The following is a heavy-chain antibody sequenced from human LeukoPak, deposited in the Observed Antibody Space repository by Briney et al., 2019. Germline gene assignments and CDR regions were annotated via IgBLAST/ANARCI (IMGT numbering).Heavy chain of an antibody. CDR3: ARGSGGTWGWFDP. CDR1: GGSISSYY. Sequence: PSETLSLTCTVSGGSISSYYWSWIRQPPGKGLEWIGFIYLSGSTNYNPSLKSRVTISVDTSKNQFSLKLSSVTAADTAVYYCARGSGGTWGWFDPWGQGTLVTVSS. CDR2: IYLSGST. D-gene: IGHD2-15*01. J-gene: IGHJ5*02. V-gene: IGHV4-59*01.